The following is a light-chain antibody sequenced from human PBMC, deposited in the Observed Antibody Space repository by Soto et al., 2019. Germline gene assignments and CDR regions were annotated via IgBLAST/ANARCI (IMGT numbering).Light chain of an antibody. V-gene: IGLV1-40*01. CDR3: QSYDSSLSGYV. CDR1: SSNIGAGYD. J-gene: IGLJ1*01. CDR2: GNS. Sequence: QSVLTQPPSVSGAPGQRVTSSCTGSSSNIGAGYDVHWYQQLPGTAPKLLIYGNSNRPSGVPDRFSGSKSGTSASLAITGLQAEDEADYYCQSYDSSLSGYVFGTGTNVTVL.